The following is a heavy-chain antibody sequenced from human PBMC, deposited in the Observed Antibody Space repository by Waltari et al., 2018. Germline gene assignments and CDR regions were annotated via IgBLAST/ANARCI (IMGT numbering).Heavy chain of an antibody. CDR1: GGTFSSYA. CDR2: IIPIFGTA. CDR3: ARSTYYCSGGSCYPDAFDI. J-gene: IGHJ3*02. D-gene: IGHD2-15*01. V-gene: IGHV1-69*01. Sequence: QVQLVQSGAEVKKPGSSVKVSCKASGGTFSSYAISWVRQAPGQGLEWMGGIIPIFGTANYAQKFQGRVTITADESTSTAYMELSSLRSEDTAVYYCARSTYYCSGGSCYPDAFDIWGQGTMVTVSS.